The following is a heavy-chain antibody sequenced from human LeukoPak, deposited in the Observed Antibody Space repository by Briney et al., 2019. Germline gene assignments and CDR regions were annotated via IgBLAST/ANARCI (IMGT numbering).Heavy chain of an antibody. V-gene: IGHV1-69*13. CDR1: GGTFSSYA. J-gene: IGHJ4*02. CDR3: ARAQLPTGYCNGGSCYFPSDY. CDR2: IIPIFGTA. Sequence: ASVKVSCKASGGTFSSYAISWVRQAPGQGLEWMGGIIPIFGTANYAQKFQGRVMITADESTSTTYMELSSLRFEDTAIFFCARAQLPTGYCNGGSCYFPSDYWGQGTLVAVSS. D-gene: IGHD2-15*01.